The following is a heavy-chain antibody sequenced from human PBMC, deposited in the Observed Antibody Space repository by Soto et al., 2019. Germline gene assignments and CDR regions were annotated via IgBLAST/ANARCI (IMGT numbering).Heavy chain of an antibody. Sequence: SETLSLTCTVSGGSISSGGYYWSWIRQHPGKGLEWIGYIYYSGSTYYNPSLKSRVTISVDTSKNQFSLKLTSVTAADTAVYYCARAVAVAADFDYWGQGTLVTVSS. CDR1: GGSISSGGYY. J-gene: IGHJ4*02. CDR3: ARAVAVAADFDY. D-gene: IGHD6-19*01. V-gene: IGHV4-31*03. CDR2: IYYSGST.